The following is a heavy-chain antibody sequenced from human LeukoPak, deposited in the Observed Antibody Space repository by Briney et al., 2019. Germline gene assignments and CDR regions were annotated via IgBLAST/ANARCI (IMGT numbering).Heavy chain of an antibody. J-gene: IGHJ5*02. Sequence: PSESLSLTCAVYGGSFSGYYWSWIRQPPGKGLEWIGEINHSGSTNYNPSLKSRVTISVDTSKNQFSLKLSSVTAADTAVYYCASARRYCSGGSCQNWFDPWGQGTLVTVSS. V-gene: IGHV4-34*01. CDR3: ASARRYCSGGSCQNWFDP. CDR2: INHSGST. CDR1: GGSFSGYY. D-gene: IGHD2-15*01.